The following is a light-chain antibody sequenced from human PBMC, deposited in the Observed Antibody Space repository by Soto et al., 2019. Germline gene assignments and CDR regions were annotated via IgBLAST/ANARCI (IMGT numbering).Light chain of an antibody. CDR2: EVS. CDR3: SSYAGTNNNVI. Sequence: QSALTQPPSASGSPGQSVTISCTGTSSDVGGYKHVSWYQQHPGKAPKLVIYEVSKRPSGVPDRFSGSKSGNTASLTVSGLQAEDEGDYYCSSYAGTNNNVIFGGGTKVTVL. V-gene: IGLV2-8*01. J-gene: IGLJ2*01. CDR1: SSDVGGYKH.